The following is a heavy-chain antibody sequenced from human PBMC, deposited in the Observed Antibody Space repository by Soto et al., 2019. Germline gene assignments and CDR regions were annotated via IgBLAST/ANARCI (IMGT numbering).Heavy chain of an antibody. D-gene: IGHD5-12*01. J-gene: IGHJ4*02. V-gene: IGHV3-21*01. CDR1: GFTFSSYA. CDR3: SGPPGGDY. Sequence: PGGSLRLSCAASGFTFSSYAMSWVRQAPGKGLEWVSSISSSSSYIYYADSVKGRFTISRDNAKNSLYLQMNSLRAEDTAVYYCSGPPGGDYWGQGTLVTVSS. CDR2: ISSSSSYI.